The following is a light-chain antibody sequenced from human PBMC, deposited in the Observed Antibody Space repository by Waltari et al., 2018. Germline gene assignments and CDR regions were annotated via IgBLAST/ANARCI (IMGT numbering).Light chain of an antibody. CDR3: SSDTSSSTLV. J-gene: IGLJ3*02. V-gene: IGLV1-40*01. CDR2: DCS. CDR1: SSNIRAGHA. Sequence: QSILTQPTSVSGAPGQRVTISCTGSSSNIRAGHAVHWYQAFPGTAPKLMIYDCSNRPAGVSNRFSGSKSGNTASLTISGLQAEDEADYHCSSDTSSSTLVFGGGTKLTVL.